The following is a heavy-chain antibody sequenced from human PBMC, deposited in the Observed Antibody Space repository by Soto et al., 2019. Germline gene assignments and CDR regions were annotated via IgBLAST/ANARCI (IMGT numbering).Heavy chain of an antibody. D-gene: IGHD6-13*01. CDR3: ARDPPGIAASGGGG. CDR1: GFTVSNNY. CDR2: IYSGGST. V-gene: IGHV3-53*01. J-gene: IGHJ4*02. Sequence: EVQLVESGGGLIQPGGSLRLSCAASGFTVSNNYMRWVRQAPGKGLEWVSLIYSGGSTHYADSVKSRFTISRDNPKNTLYLQMNSLRVEDPAVYYCARDPPGIAASGGGGWGQGTLVTVSS.